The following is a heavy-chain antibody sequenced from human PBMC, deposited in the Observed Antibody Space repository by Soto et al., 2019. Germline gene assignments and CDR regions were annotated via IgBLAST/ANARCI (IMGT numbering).Heavy chain of an antibody. V-gene: IGHV3-21*01. CDR2: ISATGTYT. CDR1: GFTFSTCS. CDR3: TTEYHSRQDLNH. J-gene: IGHJ5*02. Sequence: EVQLVESGGGLVEPGGSLRLSCATSGFTFSTCSMNWVRQAPGKGLEWVSSISATGTYTFYADSLKGRFTISRDNARNSLFLQMTSLRVDATALYYCTTEYHSRQDLNHWVQGALVAVSS. D-gene: IGHD6-6*01.